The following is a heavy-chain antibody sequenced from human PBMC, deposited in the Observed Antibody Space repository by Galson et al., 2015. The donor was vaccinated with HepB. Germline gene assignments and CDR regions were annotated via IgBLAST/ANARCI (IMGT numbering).Heavy chain of an antibody. Sequence: SVKVSCKASGSTFTSLAIHWVRQAPGQRLEWMGWVNGGNGNTKYSQIFQGRLTITRDTSASTVYMELSSLRSEDTAVYFCARHKYYFYNVGYFSSFDFWGQGPLITVSS. CDR1: GSTFTSLA. CDR3: ARHKYYFYNVGYFSSFDF. J-gene: IGHJ4*02. CDR2: VNGGNGNT. D-gene: IGHD3-22*01. V-gene: IGHV1-3*01.